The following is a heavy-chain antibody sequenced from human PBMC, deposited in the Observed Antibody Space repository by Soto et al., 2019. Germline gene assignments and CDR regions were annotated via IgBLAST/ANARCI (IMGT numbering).Heavy chain of an antibody. CDR3: TSHDRNDGNNWFDT. CDR1: GFTFGDYA. J-gene: IGHJ5*02. CDR2: IRSKAYGGTT. V-gene: IGHV3-49*04. Sequence: GGSLRLSCTASGFTFGDYAMSWVRQAPGKGLEWVGFIRSKAYGGTTEYAASVKGRFTISRDDSKSIAYLQMNSLKTEDTAVYYCTSHDRNDGNNWFDTWGQGTLVTVSS. D-gene: IGHD1-1*01.